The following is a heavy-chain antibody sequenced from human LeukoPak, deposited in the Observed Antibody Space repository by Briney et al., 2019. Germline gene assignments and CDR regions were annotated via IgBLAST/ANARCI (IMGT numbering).Heavy chain of an antibody. CDR3: ATSGSSGPDY. V-gene: IGHV1-2*02. CDR1: GYTFTGYY. D-gene: IGHD6-13*01. CDR2: INPNSGGT. J-gene: IGHJ4*02. Sequence: GVSVTVSCKASGYTFTGYYMHWVRQAPGQGLEWMGWINPNSGGTNYAQKFQGRVTMTRDTSISTAYMELSSLRSDDTAVYYCATSGSSGPDYWGQGPLVIVTA.